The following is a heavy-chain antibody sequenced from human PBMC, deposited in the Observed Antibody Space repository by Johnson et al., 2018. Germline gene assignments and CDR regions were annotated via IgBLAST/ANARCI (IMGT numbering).Heavy chain of an antibody. D-gene: IGHD5-12*01. CDR1: GFTFRNYA. CDR2: ISYDGGKI. J-gene: IGHJ3*01. CDR3: AKDDSFSCYDSFDAIDL. Sequence: QVQLVQSGGGVVQPGRSLRLSCAASGFTFRNYAMHWVRQAPGKGLEWVTVISYDGGKIYYADSVKGRFTISRDNSKDKLYLQMTSLRPEDPALYYCAKDDSFSCYDSFDAIDLWGQGTVVTVSS. V-gene: IGHV3-30*04.